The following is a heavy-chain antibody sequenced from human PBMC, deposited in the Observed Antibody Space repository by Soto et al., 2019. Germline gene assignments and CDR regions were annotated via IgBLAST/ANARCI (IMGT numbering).Heavy chain of an antibody. CDR2: IHYSGST. D-gene: IGHD3-3*01. CDR1: GGSVSSGTYH. J-gene: IGHJ6*02. Sequence: SETLSLTCTVSGGSVSSGTYHWSWIRQPPGKGLEWIGYIHYSGSTTYNPSLKSRVTISVDTSKNQFSLKLSSVTAADTAVYYCARDHRVSEIFGVIINYAMDVWGQGTTVTVSS. CDR3: ARDHRVSEIFGVIINYAMDV. V-gene: IGHV4-61*01.